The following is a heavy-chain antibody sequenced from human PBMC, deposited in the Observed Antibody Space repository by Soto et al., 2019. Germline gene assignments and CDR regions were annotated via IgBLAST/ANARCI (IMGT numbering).Heavy chain of an antibody. CDR2: ISTSGSP. D-gene: IGHD6-6*01. CDR3: AREKNLAARLIDY. CDR1: GDSISTYY. V-gene: IGHV4-4*07. J-gene: IGHJ4*02. Sequence: SETLSLTCTVSGDSISTYYWSWIRQPAGKGLEWIGRISTSGSPNYSPSLRSRVTMSVDTSKNQFSLKLSSVTAADTAVYYCAREKNLAARLIDYWGQGTLVTVSS.